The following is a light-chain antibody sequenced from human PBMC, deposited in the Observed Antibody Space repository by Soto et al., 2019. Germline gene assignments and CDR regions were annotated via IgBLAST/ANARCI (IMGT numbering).Light chain of an antibody. CDR3: QQYNNWPFPSWT. Sequence: EIVMTQSPATLSVSPGERATLSCRASQSVSSNLAWYQQKPGQAPRLLIYGASTRATGIPARFSGSGSGTEFPLTISSLRCEDFAVYYCQQYNNWPFPSWTFGQGTKVEIK. CDR2: GAS. V-gene: IGKV3-15*01. CDR1: QSVSSN. J-gene: IGKJ1*01.